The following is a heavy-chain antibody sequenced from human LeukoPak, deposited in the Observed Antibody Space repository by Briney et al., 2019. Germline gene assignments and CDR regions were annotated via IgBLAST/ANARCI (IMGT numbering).Heavy chain of an antibody. D-gene: IGHD5-24*01. Sequence: PSETLSLTCTVSGDSITNWYWSWIRQPPGNEMDWIGYIYYSGSTNDNPSLKIRVTIKGDTSKNQLSLKLRSVTAADSPVYYCARQASRGKGFDAWGQGTMVSVCS. CDR1: GDSITNWY. CDR2: IYYSGST. J-gene: IGHJ5*02. CDR3: ARQASRGKGFDA. V-gene: IGHV4-59*08.